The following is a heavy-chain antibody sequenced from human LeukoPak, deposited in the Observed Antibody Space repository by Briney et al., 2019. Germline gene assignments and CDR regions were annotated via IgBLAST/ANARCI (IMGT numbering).Heavy chain of an antibody. CDR2: INSDGSST. CDR3: ARGGRYSYASFDY. CDR1: GLTFSSYW. J-gene: IGHJ4*02. V-gene: IGHV3-74*01. D-gene: IGHD5-18*01. Sequence: PGGSLRLSCAASGLTFSSYWMHWVRQAPGKGLVWVSRINSDGSSTSYADSVKGRFTISRDNAKDTLYLQMNSLRAEDTAVYYCARGGRYSYASFDYWGQGTLVTVSS.